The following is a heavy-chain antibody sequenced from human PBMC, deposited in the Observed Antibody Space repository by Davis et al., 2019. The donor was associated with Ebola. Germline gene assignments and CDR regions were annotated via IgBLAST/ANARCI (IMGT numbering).Heavy chain of an antibody. Sequence: GESLKISCAASGFTFSGSAMHSLRQASGKGLERVGRIRSKANSYATAYAPSVKGRYTISRDDSKNTAYLQMNSLKTEDTAVYYCTSTHSSSMDYWGQGTLVTVSS. CDR1: GFTFSGSA. D-gene: IGHD6-13*01. J-gene: IGHJ4*02. CDR3: TSTHSSSMDY. V-gene: IGHV3-73*01. CDR2: IRSKANSYAT.